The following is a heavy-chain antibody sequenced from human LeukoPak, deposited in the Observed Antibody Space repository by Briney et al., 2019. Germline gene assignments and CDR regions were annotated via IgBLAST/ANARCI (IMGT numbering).Heavy chain of an antibody. CDR1: GYTFTDYY. CDR3: ARGAHSGNYFLIDY. CDR2: INPNSGGT. J-gene: IGHJ4*02. Sequence: ASVKVSCKASGYTFTDYYMHWVRQAPGQGLEWMGWINPNSGGTNYAQKFQGRVTMTRDTSINTAYMELRSDDTAVYYCARGAHSGNYFLIDYWGQGTLVTVSS. V-gene: IGHV1-2*02. D-gene: IGHD1-26*01.